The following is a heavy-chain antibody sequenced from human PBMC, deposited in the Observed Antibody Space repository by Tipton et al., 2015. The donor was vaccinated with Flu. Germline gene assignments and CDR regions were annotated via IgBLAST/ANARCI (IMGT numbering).Heavy chain of an antibody. CDR1: GFTFSSYG. CDR2: IYFTGST. J-gene: IGHJ2*01. D-gene: IGHD3-22*01. CDR3: ARGQAYYYDNSGYYPWYFDL. Sequence: LRLSCAASGFTFSSYGMHWVRQAPGKGLEWVGYIYFTGSTKYNPSLKSRVTTSVDTSKNQFSLKLRSVTAADTAVYYCARGQAYYYDNSGYYPWYFDLWGRGTLVTVSS. V-gene: IGHV4-59*01.